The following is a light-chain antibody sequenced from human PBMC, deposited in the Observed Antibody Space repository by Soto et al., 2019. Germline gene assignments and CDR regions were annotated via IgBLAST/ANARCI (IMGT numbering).Light chain of an antibody. CDR2: KAS. Sequence: DIQMTQSPSTLSASVGDRVTITCRASQSISSWLAWYQQKPGKAPKLLIYKASSLESGVPSRFSGSASGTEVTLTISSLQPDDFATYYCQQYNSYSGTFGQGTKLEIK. CDR1: QSISSW. CDR3: QQYNSYSGT. V-gene: IGKV1-5*03. J-gene: IGKJ2*02.